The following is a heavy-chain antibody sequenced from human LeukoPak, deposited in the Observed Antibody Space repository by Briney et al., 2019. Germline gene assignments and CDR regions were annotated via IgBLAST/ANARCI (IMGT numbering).Heavy chain of an antibody. V-gene: IGHV4-34*01. Sequence: SETLSLTCAAYGGTFSGYYWSWIRQPPGKGLEWIGEINHSGSTNYNPSLKSRVTISVATSKNQFSLKLSSVTAADTAVYYCAREVAAAGMVYWGQGTLVTVSS. D-gene: IGHD6-13*01. CDR3: AREVAAAGMVY. CDR2: INHSGST. J-gene: IGHJ4*02. CDR1: GGTFSGYY.